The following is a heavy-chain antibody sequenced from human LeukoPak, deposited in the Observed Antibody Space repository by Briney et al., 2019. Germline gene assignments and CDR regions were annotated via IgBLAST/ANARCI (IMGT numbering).Heavy chain of an antibody. J-gene: IGHJ4*02. Sequence: PGGSLRLSCTASGFTFGDYAMSWVRQAPGKGLEWIGEINHSGSTNYNPSLKSRVTISVDTSKNQFSLKLSSVTAADTAVYYCAGGVPDYWGQGTLVTVSS. V-gene: IGHV4-34*01. CDR2: INHSGST. CDR3: AGGVPDY. CDR1: GFTFGDYA.